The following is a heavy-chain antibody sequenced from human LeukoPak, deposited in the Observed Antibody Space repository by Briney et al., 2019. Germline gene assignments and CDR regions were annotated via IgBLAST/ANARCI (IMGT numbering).Heavy chain of an antibody. CDR3: ARGTTGTTPVRYYYYGMDV. CDR1: AGTFSSYA. D-gene: IGHD1-1*01. CDR2: IIPIFGTA. Sequence: SVKVSCKASAGTFSSYAISWVRQAPGQGIEWMGGIIPIFGTANYAQKFQGRVTITADESTSTAYMELSSLRSEDTAVYYCARGTTGTTPVRYYYYGMDVWGKGTTVTVSS. V-gene: IGHV1-69*13. J-gene: IGHJ6*04.